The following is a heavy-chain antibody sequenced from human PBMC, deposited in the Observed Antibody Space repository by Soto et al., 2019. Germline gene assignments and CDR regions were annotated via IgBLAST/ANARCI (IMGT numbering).Heavy chain of an antibody. Sequence: SVKVSCKASGGTFSSYSISWVLQAPGQGLEWMGGIIPIFGTANYAQKFQGRVTITADESTSTAYMELSSLRSEDTAVYYCARVFGVAVAGQRYYYYYYGMDVWGQGTTVTVSS. CDR2: IIPIFGTA. CDR1: GGTFSSYS. CDR3: ARVFGVAVAGQRYYYYYYGMDV. J-gene: IGHJ6*02. D-gene: IGHD6-19*01. V-gene: IGHV1-69*13.